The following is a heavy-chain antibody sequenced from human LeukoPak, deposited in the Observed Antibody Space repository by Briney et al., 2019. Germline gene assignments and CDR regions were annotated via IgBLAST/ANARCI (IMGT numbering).Heavy chain of an antibody. J-gene: IGHJ4*02. V-gene: IGHV3-7*01. D-gene: IGHD6-13*01. CDR1: EFTFSDYW. Sequence: GGSLRLSCAASEFTFSDYWMSWVRQAPGKGLEWVANIKQDGSEKHYVDSVKGRFTISRDNAKNSLYLQMNSLRAEDTAMYYCARDTAYSSSWYFFDYWGQGTLVTVSS. CDR3: ARDTAYSSSWYFFDY. CDR2: IKQDGSEK.